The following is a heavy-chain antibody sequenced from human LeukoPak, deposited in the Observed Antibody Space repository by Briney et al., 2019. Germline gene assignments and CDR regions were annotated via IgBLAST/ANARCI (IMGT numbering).Heavy chain of an antibody. CDR3: ARLEKRGYYYNGMDV. J-gene: IGHJ6*02. D-gene: IGHD3-10*01. CDR1: GGSFSGNY. CDR2: INHSGST. Sequence: SETLSLTCAVYGGSFSGNYWSWIRQPPGKGPEWIGEINHSGSTNCNPSLKSRVTISVDTSKKQFSLKLSSVTAADTAVYYCARLEKRGYYYNGMDVWGQGTTVTVSS. V-gene: IGHV4-34*01.